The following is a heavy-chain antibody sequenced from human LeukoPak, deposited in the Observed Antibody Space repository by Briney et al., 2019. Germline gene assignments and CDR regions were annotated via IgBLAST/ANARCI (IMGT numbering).Heavy chain of an antibody. CDR2: ISSSSSYI. D-gene: IGHD3-10*01. CDR1: GFTFSSYS. V-gene: IGHV3-21*01. J-gene: IGHJ4*02. CDR3: ARKRIGEYFDY. Sequence: PGRSLRLSCAASGFTFSSYSMNWVRQAPGKGLEWVSSISSSSSYIYYADSVKGRFTISRDNAKNSLYLQMNSLRAEDTAVYYCARKRIGEYFDYWGQGTLVTVSS.